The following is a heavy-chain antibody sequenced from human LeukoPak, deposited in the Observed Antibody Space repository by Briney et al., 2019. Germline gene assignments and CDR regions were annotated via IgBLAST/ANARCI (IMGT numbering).Heavy chain of an antibody. CDR3: ARDHDCSSTSCSSYYYYYGMDV. CDR1: GFTFSSYG. D-gene: IGHD2-2*01. Sequence: PGGSLRLSCAASGFTFSSYGMHWVRQAPGKGLEWVAVIWYDGSNKYYADSVKGRFTIPRDNSKNTLYLQMNSLRAEDTAVYYCARDHDCSSTSCSSYYYYYGMDVWGQGTTVTVSS. V-gene: IGHV3-33*01. CDR2: IWYDGSNK. J-gene: IGHJ6*02.